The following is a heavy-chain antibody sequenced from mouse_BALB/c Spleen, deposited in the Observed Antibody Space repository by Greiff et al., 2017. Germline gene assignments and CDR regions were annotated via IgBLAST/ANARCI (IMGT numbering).Heavy chain of an antibody. CDR3: ARWDYYAMDY. Sequence: EVQLQESGAELVKPGASVKLSCTASGFNIKDTYMHWVKQRPEQGLEWIGRIDPANGNTKYDPKFQGKATITADTSSNTAYLQLSSLTSEDTAVYYCARWDYYAMDYWGQGTSVTVSS. J-gene: IGHJ4*01. CDR1: GFNIKDTY. CDR2: IDPANGNT. V-gene: IGHV14-3*02.